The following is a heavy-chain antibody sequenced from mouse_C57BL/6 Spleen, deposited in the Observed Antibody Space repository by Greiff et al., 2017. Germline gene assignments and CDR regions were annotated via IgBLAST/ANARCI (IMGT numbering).Heavy chain of an antibody. CDR1: GFNIKDDY. Sequence: EVQVVESGAELVRPGASVKLSCTASGFNIKDDYMHWVKQRPEQGLEWIGWIDPENGDTEYASKFQGKATITADTSSNTAYLQLSSLTSEDTAVYYCTLYYGNYDYYAMDYWGQGTSVTVSS. CDR2: IDPENGDT. CDR3: TLYYGNYDYYAMDY. V-gene: IGHV14-4*01. D-gene: IGHD2-1*01. J-gene: IGHJ4*01.